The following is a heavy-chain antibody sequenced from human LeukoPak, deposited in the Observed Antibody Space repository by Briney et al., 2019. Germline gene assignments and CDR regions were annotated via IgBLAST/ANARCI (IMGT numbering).Heavy chain of an antibody. Sequence: SETLSLTCTVSGGSICSSSYYWGWIRQPPGKGLEWIGSIYYSGSTYYNPSLKSRVTISVDTSKNQFSLKLSSVTAADTAVYYCASYDFWSGYYPISNYFDYWGQGTLATVSS. J-gene: IGHJ4*02. V-gene: IGHV4-39*01. D-gene: IGHD3-3*01. CDR1: GGSICSSSYY. CDR2: IYYSGST. CDR3: ASYDFWSGYYPISNYFDY.